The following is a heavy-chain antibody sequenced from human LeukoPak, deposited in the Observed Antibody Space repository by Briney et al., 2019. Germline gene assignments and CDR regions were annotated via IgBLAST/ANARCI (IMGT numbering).Heavy chain of an antibody. V-gene: IGHV4-59*01. CDR2: INSQADT. D-gene: IGHD2-2*03. Sequence: SETLSLTCEVSNGSIGTFHWNWIRQPPGKELEWIGYINSQADTKYNPSLKSRVSLSIDTSKNQFSLRLTSLTAADTAVYYCARAWIMGDFDIWGQGFLVTVSS. CDR3: ARAWIMGDFDI. CDR1: NGSIGTFH. J-gene: IGHJ4*02.